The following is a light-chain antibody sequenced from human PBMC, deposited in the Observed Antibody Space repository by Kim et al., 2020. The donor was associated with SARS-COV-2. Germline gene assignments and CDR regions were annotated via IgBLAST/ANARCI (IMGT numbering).Light chain of an antibody. CDR3: QQYNNWPQT. J-gene: IGKJ1*01. V-gene: IGKV3-15*01. CDR1: QTVSSN. CDR2: GAS. Sequence: DTVMTQSPDTLSVSPGERVTLSCRASQTVSSNLAWYQQRPGRAPRMLIYGASTRATGIPARFSGSGSGTEFTLTISSLQSEDSAVYYCQQYNNWPQTFGQGTKVEIK.